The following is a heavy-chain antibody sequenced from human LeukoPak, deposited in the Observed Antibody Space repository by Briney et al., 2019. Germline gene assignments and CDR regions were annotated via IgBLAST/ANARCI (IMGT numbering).Heavy chain of an antibody. V-gene: IGHV4-59*01. Sequence: SETLSLTCTVSGGSISSYYWSWIRQPPGKGLEWIGYIYYSGSTNYNPSLKSRVTISVDTSKNQLSLKLSSVTAADTAVYYCARDTMVRGGYYGMDVWGQGTTVTVSS. CDR3: ARDTMVRGGYYGMDV. CDR1: GGSISSYY. D-gene: IGHD3-10*01. CDR2: IYYSGST. J-gene: IGHJ6*02.